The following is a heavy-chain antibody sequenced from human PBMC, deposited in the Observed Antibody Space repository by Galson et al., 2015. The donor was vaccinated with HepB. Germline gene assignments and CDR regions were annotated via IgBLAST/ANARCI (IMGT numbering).Heavy chain of an antibody. CDR2: ISSSSSYI. Sequence: SLRLSCAASGFTFSSYSMNWVRQAPGKGLEWVSSISSSSSYIYYADSVKGRFTISRDNAKNSLYLQMNSLRAEDTAVYYCARVGSSWYKGPNPRVRWFDPWGQGTLVTVSS. V-gene: IGHV3-21*01. CDR3: ARVGSSWYKGPNPRVRWFDP. D-gene: IGHD6-13*01. CDR1: GFTFSSYS. J-gene: IGHJ5*02.